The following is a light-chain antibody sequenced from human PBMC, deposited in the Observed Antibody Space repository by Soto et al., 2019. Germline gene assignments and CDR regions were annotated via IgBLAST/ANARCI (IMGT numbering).Light chain of an antibody. Sequence: EIVMTQSPASLSVSPGESVTLSCRAGQSVASNLAWYQQKPGQAPRLLIYGTSTRATGVPARFSGSGSGTDFTLTISSLQAADFAVYHCQQYGSSPWTFGQGTKVDI. V-gene: IGKV3-15*01. CDR2: GTS. CDR3: QQYGSSPWT. CDR1: QSVASN. J-gene: IGKJ1*01.